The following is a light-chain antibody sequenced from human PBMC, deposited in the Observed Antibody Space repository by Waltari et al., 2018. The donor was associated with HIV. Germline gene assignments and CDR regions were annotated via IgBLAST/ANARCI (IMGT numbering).Light chain of an antibody. V-gene: IGLV2-14*03. CDR3: ASFTGGNTVM. J-gene: IGLJ3*02. Sequence: AVTQPASVSGLPGQSTTISCTGGDSDVGLYNFVSWYQQHSGKPPKLILYDVDSRASGWSARFSGSMSGNTASLTISGLRAEDEAHYYCASFTGGNTVMFGGGTEVTVL. CDR1: DSDVGLYNF. CDR2: DVD.